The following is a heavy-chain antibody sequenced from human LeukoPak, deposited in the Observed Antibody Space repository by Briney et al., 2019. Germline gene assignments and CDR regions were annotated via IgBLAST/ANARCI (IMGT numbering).Heavy chain of an antibody. CDR2: ISAYNGNT. CDR3: ARDASSDTAMVPFDY. J-gene: IGHJ4*02. D-gene: IGHD5-18*01. CDR1: GYTFTSYG. V-gene: IGHV1-18*01. Sequence: ASVKVSCKSSGYTFTSYGIIWVRQAPGQGLEWMGWISAYNGNTNYAQKLQGRVTMTTDTSTSTAYMELRSLRSDDTAVYYCARDASSDTAMVPFDYWGQGTLVTVSS.